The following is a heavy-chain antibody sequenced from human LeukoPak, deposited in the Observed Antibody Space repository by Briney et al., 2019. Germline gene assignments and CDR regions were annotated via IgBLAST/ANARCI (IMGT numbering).Heavy chain of an antibody. CDR1: GDSISYYY. D-gene: IGHD5-18*01. V-gene: IGHV4-59*01. CDR3: ARVRGYSYDSSDFDY. CDR2: IYYSGNT. Sequence: SETLSLTCTVSGDSISYYYWSWIRQPPGKGLEWIGKIYYSGNTNYSPSLKSRVTISVDTSKNQFSLKLSSVTAADTAVYYCARVRGYSYDSSDFDYWGQGTLVTVSS. J-gene: IGHJ4*02.